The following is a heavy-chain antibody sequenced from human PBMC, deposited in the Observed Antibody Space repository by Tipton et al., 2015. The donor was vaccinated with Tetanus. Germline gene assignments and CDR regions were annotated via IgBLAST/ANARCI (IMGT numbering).Heavy chain of an antibody. CDR2: FHYRGST. CDR1: GGSDNTLYS. J-gene: IGHJ3*02. CDR3: ARKTGDTLGGRGAFDI. V-gene: IGHV4-39*01. Sequence: TLSLTCTVSGGSDNTLYSWGWIRQPPGKGLEWIGIFHYRGSTYYNPSLKSPVTISADTSRGHFPLNLSSVTAAGTGVYYCARKTGDTLGGRGAFDIWGQGTMLPVSS. D-gene: IGHD7-27*01.